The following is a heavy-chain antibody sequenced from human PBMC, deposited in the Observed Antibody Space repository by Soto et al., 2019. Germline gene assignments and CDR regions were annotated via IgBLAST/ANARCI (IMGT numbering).Heavy chain of an antibody. J-gene: IGHJ5*02. CDR2: ISSNSAYI. CDR1: GFTFRSFT. CDR3: TRDASRDSSARGWFNP. V-gene: IGHV3-21*01. D-gene: IGHD6-13*01. Sequence: GGSLRLSCAASGFTFRSFTMNWVRQAPGKGLEWVSTISSNSAYIYYTDALRGRFTISRDNAKNSLHLQMNSLRAEDTAVYYCTRDASRDSSARGWFNPWGPGTLVTVSS.